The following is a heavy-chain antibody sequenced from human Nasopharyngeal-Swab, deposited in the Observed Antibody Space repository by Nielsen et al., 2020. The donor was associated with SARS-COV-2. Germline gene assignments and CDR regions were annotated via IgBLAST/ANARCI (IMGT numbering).Heavy chain of an antibody. J-gene: IGHJ4*02. V-gene: IGHV3-74*01. CDR1: GFTFSNYR. Sequence: GESLKISCAASGFTFSNYRMHWVRQAPGKGLVWVSRINGDGSSLNYADFVKGRFTISTDNAKNTLYLEMNSLRAEDTAVYYCARGRGSSTSMFGYWGQGTLVTVSS. CDR2: INGDGSSL. D-gene: IGHD2/OR15-2a*01. CDR3: ARGRGSSTSMFGY.